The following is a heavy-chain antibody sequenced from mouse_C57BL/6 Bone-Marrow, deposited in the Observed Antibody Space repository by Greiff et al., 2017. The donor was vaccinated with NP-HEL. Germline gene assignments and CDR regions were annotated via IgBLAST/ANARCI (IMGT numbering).Heavy chain of an antibody. D-gene: IGHD4-1*01. CDR2: INPGSGGT. V-gene: IGHV1-54*01. J-gene: IGHJ3*01. Sequence: QVQLQQPGAELVRPGTSVKVSCKASGYAFTNYLIEWVKQRPGQGLEWIGVINPGSGGTNYNEKFKGKATLTADKSSSTAYMQLSSLTSEDSAVYFCARGWEGGFAYWGQGTLVTVSA. CDR1: GYAFTNYL. CDR3: ARGWEGGFAY.